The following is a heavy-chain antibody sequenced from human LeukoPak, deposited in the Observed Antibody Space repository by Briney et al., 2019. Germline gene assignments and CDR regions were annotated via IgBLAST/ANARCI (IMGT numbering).Heavy chain of an antibody. D-gene: IGHD3-10*01. CDR1: GGTFSSYA. Sequence: SVKVSCKASGGTFSSYAISWVRQAPGQGLEWMGGIIPIFGTANYAQKFQGRVTITADKSTSTAYMELSRLRSDDTAVYYCARAGLNYYGSGSYVYWGQGTLVTVSS. CDR3: ARAGLNYYGSGSYVY. CDR2: IIPIFGTA. V-gene: IGHV1-69*06. J-gene: IGHJ4*02.